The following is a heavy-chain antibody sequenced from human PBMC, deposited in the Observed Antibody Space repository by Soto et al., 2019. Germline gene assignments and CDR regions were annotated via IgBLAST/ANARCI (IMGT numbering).Heavy chain of an antibody. D-gene: IGHD5-12*01. CDR3: TRGIDIVATIVYYFDY. J-gene: IGHJ4*02. Sequence: GGSLRLSCTASGFTFGDYAMSWFRQAPGKGLEWVGFIRSKAYGGTTEYAASVKGRFTISRDDSKSIAYLQMNSLKTEDTAVYYCTRGIDIVATIVYYFDYWGQGTLVTVSS. V-gene: IGHV3-49*03. CDR1: GFTFGDYA. CDR2: IRSKAYGGTT.